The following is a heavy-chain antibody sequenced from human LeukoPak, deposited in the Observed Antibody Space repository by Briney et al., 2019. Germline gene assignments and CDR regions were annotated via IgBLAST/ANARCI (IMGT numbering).Heavy chain of an antibody. D-gene: IGHD3-10*01. CDR3: ASSEMVRGDIDRTTC. V-gene: IGHV1-69*06. Sequence: GASVKVSCTASGGTLSSYAISWVRQAPGQGLEWMGGIIPIFGTANYAQKFQGRVTITADKSTSTAYMELSSLRSEDTAVYYCASSEMVRGDIDRTTCWGQGTLVTVSS. CDR2: IIPIFGTA. CDR1: GGTLSSYA. J-gene: IGHJ4*02.